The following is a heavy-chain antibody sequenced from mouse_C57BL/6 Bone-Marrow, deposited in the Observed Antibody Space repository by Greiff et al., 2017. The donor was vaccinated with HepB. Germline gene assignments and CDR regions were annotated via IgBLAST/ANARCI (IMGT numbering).Heavy chain of an antibody. Sequence: VQLQQSGPELVKPGASVKIPCKASGYTFTDYNMDWVKQRPGQGLEWIGEIDPSDSYTNYNQKFKGKSTLTVDKSSSTAYMQLSSLTSEDSAVYYCARAATVVAYDYWGQGTTLTVSS. CDR3: ARAATVVAYDY. D-gene: IGHD1-1*01. J-gene: IGHJ2*01. V-gene: IGHV1-69*01. CDR2: IDPSDSYT. CDR1: GYTFTDYN.